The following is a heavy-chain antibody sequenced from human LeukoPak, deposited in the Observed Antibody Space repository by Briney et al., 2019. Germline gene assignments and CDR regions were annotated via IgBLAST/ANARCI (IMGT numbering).Heavy chain of an antibody. Sequence: KTSETLSLTCAVYGGSFSGYHWSWIRQPPGKGLEWTGEINHRGSTNYNPSLKSRVTMSVDTSKNQFSLKLSSVTAADTAVYYCARGRGAARFVTIEFDYWGQGALVTVSS. CDR3: ARGRGAARFVTIEFDY. D-gene: IGHD6-6*01. CDR2: INHRGST. CDR1: GGSFSGYH. V-gene: IGHV4-34*01. J-gene: IGHJ4*02.